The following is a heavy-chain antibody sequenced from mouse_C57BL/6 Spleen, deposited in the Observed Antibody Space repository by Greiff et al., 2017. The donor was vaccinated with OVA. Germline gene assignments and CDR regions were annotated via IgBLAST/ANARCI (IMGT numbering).Heavy chain of an antibody. D-gene: IGHD3-3*01. CDR2: ISYDGSN. CDR1: GYSITSGYY. V-gene: IGHV3-6*01. CDR3: ARDRALAY. J-gene: IGHJ3*01. Sequence: DVKLQESGPGLVKPSQSLSLTCSVTGYSITSGYYWNWIRQFPGNKLEWMGYISYDGSNNYNPSLKNRISITRDTSKNQFFLKLNSVTTEDTATYYCARDRALAYWGQGTLVTVSA.